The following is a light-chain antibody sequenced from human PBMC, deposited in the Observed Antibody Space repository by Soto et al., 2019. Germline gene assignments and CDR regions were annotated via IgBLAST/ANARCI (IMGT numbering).Light chain of an antibody. V-gene: IGLV2-14*01. Sequence: QSVLTQPASVSGSPGQSITISCTGTSSDVGGYNYVSWYQQHPGKAPKLMIYEVSNRPSGVSNRFSGSKSGNTASLTISRLQAEDEADYYCSSYTPRSIVVFGGGTKLTVL. CDR2: EVS. J-gene: IGLJ2*01. CDR1: SSDVGGYNY. CDR3: SSYTPRSIVV.